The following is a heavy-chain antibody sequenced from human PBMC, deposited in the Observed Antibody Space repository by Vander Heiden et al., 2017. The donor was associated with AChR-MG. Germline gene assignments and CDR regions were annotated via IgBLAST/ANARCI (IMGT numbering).Heavy chain of an antibody. D-gene: IGHD5-12*01. Sequence: EVQLVESGGGLVKPGGSLSLSCAASGFTFSSYSMNWVRQAPGKGLDWVSSISSSSSYIYYADSVKGRFTISRDNAKNSLYLQMNSLRAEDTAVYYCARDSRGYSGYDYGNWFDPWCQGTLVTVSS. CDR2: ISSSSSYI. J-gene: IGHJ5*02. CDR3: ARDSRGYSGYDYGNWFDP. V-gene: IGHV3-21*01. CDR1: GFTFSSYS.